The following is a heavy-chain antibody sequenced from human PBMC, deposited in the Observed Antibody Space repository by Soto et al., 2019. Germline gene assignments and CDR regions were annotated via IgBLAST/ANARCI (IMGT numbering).Heavy chain of an antibody. Sequence: GGSLRLSCAASGFTFSSYWMSWVRQAPGKGLEWVANIKQDGSEKYYVDSVKGRFTISRDNAKNSLYLQMNSLRAEDTAVYYCARARSGIAVAGTSGYFDYWGQGTLVTVSS. CDR1: GFTFSSYW. D-gene: IGHD6-19*01. CDR3: ARARSGIAVAGTSGYFDY. J-gene: IGHJ4*02. V-gene: IGHV3-7*04. CDR2: IKQDGSEK.